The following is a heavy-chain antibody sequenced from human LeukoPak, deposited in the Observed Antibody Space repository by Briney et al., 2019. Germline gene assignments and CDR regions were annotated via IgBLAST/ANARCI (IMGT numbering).Heavy chain of an antibody. CDR2: ISSSSKTI. Sequence: TGGSLRLSCAASGFTFSSYAMNWVRQAPGKGLEWVSYISSSSKTIYYADSVKGRFTISRDNAKNSLYLQVNSLRDEDSAVYYCARDQGIFDYWGQGTLVTVSS. CDR1: GFTFSSYA. CDR3: ARDQGIFDY. V-gene: IGHV3-48*02. J-gene: IGHJ4*02.